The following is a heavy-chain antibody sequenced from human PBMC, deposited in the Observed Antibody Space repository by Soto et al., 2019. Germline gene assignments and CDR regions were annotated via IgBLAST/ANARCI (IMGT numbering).Heavy chain of an antibody. J-gene: IGHJ4*02. CDR1: GGTFTTYE. Sequence: QVQLVQSGAEVRKPGSSVKVSCKASGGTFTTYEISWVRQAPGQGLEWMGGIIPLFDATKYAQKFQGRVTSTADKSTGTAYMELSSLRSEDTAKYSCARDRSSSWYNGTFYFDSWGQGSLVTVSS. CDR2: IIPLFDAT. CDR3: ARDRSSSWYNGTFYFDS. V-gene: IGHV1-69*06. D-gene: IGHD1-1*01.